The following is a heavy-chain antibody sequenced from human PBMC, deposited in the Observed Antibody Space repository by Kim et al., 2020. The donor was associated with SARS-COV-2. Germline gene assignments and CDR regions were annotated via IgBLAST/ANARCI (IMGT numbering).Heavy chain of an antibody. Sequence: ASVKVSCKASGYTFINYVMHWVRQAPGQRLEWMGLISIGHDDTKYSQKFRGRVTITRDTTASTAYMELSSLRSEDTAVYYCARGSGWAFVYWDQGTLVTVSS. CDR1: GYTFINYV. CDR3: ARGSGWAFVY. D-gene: IGHD6-19*01. J-gene: IGHJ4*02. V-gene: IGHV1-3*04. CDR2: ISIGHDDT.